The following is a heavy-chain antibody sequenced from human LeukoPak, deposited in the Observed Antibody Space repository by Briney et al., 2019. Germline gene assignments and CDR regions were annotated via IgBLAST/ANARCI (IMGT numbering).Heavy chain of an antibody. CDR2: MSFDGSQ. Sequence: GGSLRLSCALSGRPFSSSIMHWVRRAPGKGLEWVAGMSFDGSQYYVESAKGRFTISRDNSGNTVYLHMTSLRPEDTAVYFCAREGHTSGFCGSFDIWGQGTTVTISS. CDR3: AREGHTSGFCGSFDI. V-gene: IGHV3-30*03. CDR1: GRPFSSSI. D-gene: IGHD5-12*01. J-gene: IGHJ3*02.